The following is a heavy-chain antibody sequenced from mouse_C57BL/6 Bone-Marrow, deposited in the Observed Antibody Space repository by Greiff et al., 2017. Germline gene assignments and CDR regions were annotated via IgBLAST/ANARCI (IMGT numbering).Heavy chain of an antibody. CDR1: GFSLTSYG. Sequence: VQLQQSGPGLVQPSQSLSITCTVSGFSLTSYGVHWVRQSPGKGLEWLGVIWSGGSTDSNAAFISRLSISKDNSKSQVFFKMNSLQADDTAIYYCAQRQLRLRDWGQGTLVTVSA. V-gene: IGHV2-2*01. CDR2: IWSGGST. J-gene: IGHJ3*01. CDR3: AQRQLRLRD. D-gene: IGHD3-2*02.